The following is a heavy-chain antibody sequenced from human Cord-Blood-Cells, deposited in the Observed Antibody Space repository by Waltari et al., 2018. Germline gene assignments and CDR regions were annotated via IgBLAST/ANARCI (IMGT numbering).Heavy chain of an antibody. CDR3: ARDQGTIVGATYYYYYGMDV. CDR1: GFTFSSYA. D-gene: IGHD1-26*01. J-gene: IGHJ6*02. Sequence: LRLSCAASGFTFSSYAMHWVRQAPGKGLEWVAVISYDGSNKYYADSVKGRFTISRDNSKNTLYLQRSSLRAEDTAVYYCARDQGTIVGATYYYYYGMDVWGQGPRSPSP. CDR2: ISYDGSNK. V-gene: IGHV3-30-3*01.